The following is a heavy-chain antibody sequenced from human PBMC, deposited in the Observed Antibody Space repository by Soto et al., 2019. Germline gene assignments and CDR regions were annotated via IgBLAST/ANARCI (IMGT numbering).Heavy chain of an antibody. CDR2: LSGSGGST. CDR1: GFTFSSCA. V-gene: IGHV3-23*01. CDR3: ANVNGLQLERRGPVDY. D-gene: IGHD1-1*01. Sequence: PGGSLRLSCAASGFTFSSCAMSWVRQAPGKGLEWVSALSGSGGSTYYADSVKGRFTISRDNSKNTLYLQMNSLRAEDTAVYYCANVNGLQLERRGPVDYWCQGTLVTVFS. J-gene: IGHJ4*02.